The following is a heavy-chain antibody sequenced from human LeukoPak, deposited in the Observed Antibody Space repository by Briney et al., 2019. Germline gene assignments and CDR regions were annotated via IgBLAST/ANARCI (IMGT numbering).Heavy chain of an antibody. CDR2: IIPIFGTA. CDR3: ASPRDTAMVRGYYYYYYMDV. D-gene: IGHD5-18*01. Sequence: ASVKVSCKASGGTFISYAISWVRQAPGQGLEWMGGIIPIFGTANYAQKFQGRVTITTDESTSTAYMELSSLRSEDTAVYYCASPRDTAMVRGYYYYYYMDVWGKGTTVTVSS. V-gene: IGHV1-69*05. J-gene: IGHJ6*03. CDR1: GGTFISYA.